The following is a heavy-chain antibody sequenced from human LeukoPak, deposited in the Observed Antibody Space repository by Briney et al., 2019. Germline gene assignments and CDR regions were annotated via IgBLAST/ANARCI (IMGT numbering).Heavy chain of an antibody. Sequence: GGSLRLSCAASGFTFSTYWMHWVRQAPGKGLVWVSHINSDGSTTTYADSVKGRFTISRDNAKNTLYLQMNSLRAEDTAVYYCARDLLVTNWFDPWGQGTQVTVSS. D-gene: IGHD1-26*01. CDR3: ARDLLVTNWFDP. V-gene: IGHV3-74*01. J-gene: IGHJ5*02. CDR2: INSDGSTT. CDR1: GFTFSTYW.